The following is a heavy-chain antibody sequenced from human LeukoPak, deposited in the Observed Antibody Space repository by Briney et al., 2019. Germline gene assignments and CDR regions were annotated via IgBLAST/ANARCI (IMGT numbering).Heavy chain of an antibody. CDR2: ISGSGGST. CDR1: GFTFSSYA. CDR3: AKGSSAYYYDY. D-gene: IGHD3-22*01. V-gene: IGHV3-23*01. J-gene: IGHJ4*02. Sequence: GGSLRLSCAASGFTFSSYAMSWVRQTPGKGLEWVSAISGSGGSTYYADSVKGRFTISRDNSKNTLYLQMESLRAEDTAVYYCAKGSSAYYYDYWGQGTLVTVSS.